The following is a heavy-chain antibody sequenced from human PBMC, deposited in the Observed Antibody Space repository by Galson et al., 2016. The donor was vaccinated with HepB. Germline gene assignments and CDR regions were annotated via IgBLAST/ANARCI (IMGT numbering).Heavy chain of an antibody. J-gene: IGHJ4*02. CDR3: AKDPIQCGGDCTRASYYFDY. CDR2: ISGPGRNT. V-gene: IGHV3-23*01. D-gene: IGHD2-21*02. CDR1: GFTFSSYA. Sequence: SLRLSCAASGFTFSSYAMSWVRQAPGKGLEWVSSISGPGRNTYYADSVKGRFTISRDNSKNTLYLQMNSLRAEDTAVYYCAKDPIQCGGDCTRASYYFDYWGQGTLVTVSS.